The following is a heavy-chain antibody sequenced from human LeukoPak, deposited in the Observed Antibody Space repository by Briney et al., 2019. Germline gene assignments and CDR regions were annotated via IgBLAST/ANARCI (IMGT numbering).Heavy chain of an antibody. J-gene: IGHJ4*02. D-gene: IGHD2-2*01. CDR2: IYYSGST. CDR3: ARMLGNYCSSTSCSDY. CDR1: GGSISSGDYY. V-gene: IGHV4-30-4*01. Sequence: SETLSLTCTVSGGSISSGDYYWSWIRQPPGKGLEWIVYIYYSGSTYYNPSLKSRVTISVDTSKNQFSLKLSSVTAADTAVYYCARMLGNYCSSTSCSDYWGQGTLVTVSS.